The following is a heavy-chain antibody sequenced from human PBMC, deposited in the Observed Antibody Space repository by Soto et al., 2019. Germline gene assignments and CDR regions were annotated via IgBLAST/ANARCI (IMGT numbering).Heavy chain of an antibody. J-gene: IGHJ4*02. V-gene: IGHV3-23*01. CDR2: ISGSGGST. CDR1: GFTFSSYA. Sequence: GGSLRLSCAASGFTFSSYAMSWVRQAPGKGLEWVSAISGSGGSTYYAGSVKGRFTNSRDNSKNTLYMQMNSLRAEDTGVDYCANFPCRLRFLEPSRFDYWGQGTMVTVSS. CDR3: ANFPCRLRFLEPSRFDY. D-gene: IGHD3-3*01.